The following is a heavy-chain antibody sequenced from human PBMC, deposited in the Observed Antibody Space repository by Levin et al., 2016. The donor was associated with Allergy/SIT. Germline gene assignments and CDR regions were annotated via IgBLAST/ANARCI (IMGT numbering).Heavy chain of an antibody. CDR2: ISGSGGST. Sequence: GESLKISCAASGFTFSSYAMSWVRQAPGKGLEWVSAISGSGGSTYYADSVKGRFTISRDNSKNTLYLQMNSLRAEDTAVYYCAKDFGLGAFDYWGQGTLVTVSS. D-gene: IGHD3-10*01. J-gene: IGHJ4*02. CDR1: GFTFSSYA. CDR3: AKDFGLGAFDY. V-gene: IGHV3-23*01.